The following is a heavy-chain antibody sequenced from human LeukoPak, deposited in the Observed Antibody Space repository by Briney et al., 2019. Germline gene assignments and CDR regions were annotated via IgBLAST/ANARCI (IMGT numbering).Heavy chain of an antibody. CDR2: IGSSSTYI. D-gene: IGHD5-18*01. Sequence: NPAGSLTLSCAASGFTFSSYSKNWVRNPPAPGLERVSSIGSSSTYIYYTDSVKGRFTISRDNAKNSLYLQMNSLRAEETAVYYCAASTKHTAMVDYWGQGTLVTVSS. CDR3: AASTKHTAMVDY. J-gene: IGHJ4*02. V-gene: IGHV3-21*01. CDR1: GFTFSSYS.